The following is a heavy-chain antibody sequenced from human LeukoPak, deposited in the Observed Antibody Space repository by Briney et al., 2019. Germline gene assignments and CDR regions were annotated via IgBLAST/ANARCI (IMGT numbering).Heavy chain of an antibody. CDR1: GGSISSSIYF. CDR2: IYYSGST. Sequence: SETLSLTCTVSGGSISSSIYFGGWIRQPPGKGLEWICSIYYSGSTYYNPTLKSRVTISVDTSKNQFSLKLTSVTAADTAVYYCARVSTMIVGDFDYWGQGTLVTVSS. V-gene: IGHV4-39*01. D-gene: IGHD3-22*01. J-gene: IGHJ4*02. CDR3: ARVSTMIVGDFDY.